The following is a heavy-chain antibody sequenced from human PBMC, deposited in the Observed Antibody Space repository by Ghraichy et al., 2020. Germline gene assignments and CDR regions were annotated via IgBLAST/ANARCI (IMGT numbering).Heavy chain of an antibody. Sequence: REWASYIRSSSSTIDYADSVKGRLTISKANAKNSLYLQMNSLRDEDTAVYYCARDFADSIGYYPQPAVLYWGQGTL. J-gene: IGHJ4*02. D-gene: IGHD3-22*01. V-gene: IGHV3-48*02. CDR3: ARDFADSIGYYPQPAVLY. CDR2: IRSSSSTI.